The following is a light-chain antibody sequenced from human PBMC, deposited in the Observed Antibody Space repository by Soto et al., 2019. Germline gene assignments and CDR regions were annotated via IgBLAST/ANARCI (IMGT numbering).Light chain of an antibody. V-gene: IGLV2-14*03. Sequence: QSVLTQPASVSGSPGQSITISCTGTSTDVGGYNFVSWYQHHPGKAPKLMICDVNNRPSGVSNRFSGSKSGNTASLTISGLQAEDEADYYCSSYTSGNTRVFGTGTKVTVL. CDR2: DVN. CDR3: SSYTSGNTRV. CDR1: STDVGGYNF. J-gene: IGLJ1*01.